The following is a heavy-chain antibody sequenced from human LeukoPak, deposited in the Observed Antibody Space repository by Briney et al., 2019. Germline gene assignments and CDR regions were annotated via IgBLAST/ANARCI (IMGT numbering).Heavy chain of an antibody. CDR3: ANAQNRVVVIPFDY. J-gene: IGHJ4*02. Sequence: PGGSLRLSCAASGFTFSSYAMSWVRQAPGKGPEWVSAISGSGGSTYYADSVKGRFTISRDNSKNTLYLQMNSLRAEDTAVYYCANAQNRVVVIPFDYWGQGTLVTVSS. V-gene: IGHV3-23*01. CDR1: GFTFSSYA. D-gene: IGHD3-22*01. CDR2: ISGSGGST.